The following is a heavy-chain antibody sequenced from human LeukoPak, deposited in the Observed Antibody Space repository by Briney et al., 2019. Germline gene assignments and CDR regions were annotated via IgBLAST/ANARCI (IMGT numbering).Heavy chain of an antibody. CDR3: ARDQRGYGDYVDY. V-gene: IGHV4-39*07. CDR2: IYYSGST. J-gene: IGHJ4*02. Sequence: KPSETLSLTCTVSGGSISSSSYYWGWIRQPPGKGLEWIGSIYYSGSTYYNPSLKSRVTISVDTSKNQFSLKLSSVTAADTAVYYCARDQRGYGDYVDYWGQGTLVTVSS. CDR1: GGSISSSSYY. D-gene: IGHD4-17*01.